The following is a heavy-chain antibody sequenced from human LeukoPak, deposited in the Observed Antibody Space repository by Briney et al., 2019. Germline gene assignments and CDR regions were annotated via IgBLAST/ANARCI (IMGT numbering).Heavy chain of an antibody. CDR3: ARDVGSLEVVDY. D-gene: IGHD3-10*01. CDR2: INPNNGGT. V-gene: IGHV1-2*02. Sequence: ASVRVSCKSSGYNFTGHYMHWVRQAPGQGLEWMGWINPNNGGTDCPQKFQGRVTMTRDTSISTVYMELIRLMSDDTAVYYCARDVGSLEVVDYRGQGTLVTVSS. CDR1: GYNFTGHY. J-gene: IGHJ4*02.